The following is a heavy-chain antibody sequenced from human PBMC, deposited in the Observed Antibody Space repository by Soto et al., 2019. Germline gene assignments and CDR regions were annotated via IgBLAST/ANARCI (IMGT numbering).Heavy chain of an antibody. CDR2: MNPNSGNT. D-gene: IGHD6-13*01. CDR1: GYTFTSYD. Sequence: QVQLVQSGAEVKKPGASVKVSCKASGYTFTSYDINWVRQAPGQGLEWMGWMNPNSGNTGYAQKFQGRVTMSRNTSIGTTYMKLSSLRSDDAAVDYCAIRWYSSSWYCYYYYGMDVWGQGTTVTVSS. J-gene: IGHJ6*02. CDR3: AIRWYSSSWYCYYYYGMDV. V-gene: IGHV1-8*01.